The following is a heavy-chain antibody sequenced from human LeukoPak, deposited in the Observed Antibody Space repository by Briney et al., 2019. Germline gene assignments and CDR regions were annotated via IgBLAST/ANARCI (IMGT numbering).Heavy chain of an antibody. V-gene: IGHV3-48*03. Sequence: GGSLRLSCAASGFTFSSYEMNWVRQAPGKGLEWVSYISSSGSTIYYADSVKGRFTISRDNAKNSLYLQMNSLRAEDTAVYYCARTHQGVTKDFDYWGQGTLVTDSS. CDR3: ARTHQGVTKDFDY. J-gene: IGHJ4*02. CDR2: ISSSGSTI. D-gene: IGHD4-17*01. CDR1: GFTFSSYE.